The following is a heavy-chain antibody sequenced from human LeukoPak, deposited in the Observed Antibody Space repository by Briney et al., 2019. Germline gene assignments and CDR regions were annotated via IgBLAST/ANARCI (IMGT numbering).Heavy chain of an antibody. CDR1: GYTFTSYG. J-gene: IGHJ3*02. CDR2: ISAYDGNT. CDR3: ARVFEGARSAFDI. V-gene: IGHV1-18*01. Sequence: ASVNVSCKASGYTFTSYGISWVRQAPGQGLEWMGWISAYDGNTNYAQKLQGRVTMTTDTSTSTAYMELRSLRSDDTAVYYCARVFEGARSAFDIWGQGTMVTVSS. D-gene: IGHD3-16*01.